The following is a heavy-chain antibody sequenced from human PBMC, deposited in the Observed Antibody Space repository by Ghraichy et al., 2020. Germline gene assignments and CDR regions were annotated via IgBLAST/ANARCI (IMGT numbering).Heavy chain of an antibody. CDR3: ARVGAIIRGYSYGYPSYYFDY. D-gene: IGHD5-18*01. Sequence: GGSLRLSCAASGFTFSSYWMSWVRQAPGKGLEWVANIKQDGSEKYYVDSVKGRFTISRDNAKNSLYLQMNSLRAEDTAVYYCARVGAIIRGYSYGYPSYYFDYWGQGTLVTVSS. CDR2: IKQDGSEK. J-gene: IGHJ4*02. V-gene: IGHV3-7*03. CDR1: GFTFSSYW.